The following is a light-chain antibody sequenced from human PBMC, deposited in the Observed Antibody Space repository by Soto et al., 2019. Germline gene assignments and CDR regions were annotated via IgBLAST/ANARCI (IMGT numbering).Light chain of an antibody. CDR3: QQYNNWLPIT. Sequence: EIVMTQSPGTLSVSQGERATLSCRASQSVRSKLAWYQQKPGQAPRLLIYDASTRATGIPARLSGSGSGTEFTLTISSLQSEDFAVYYCQQYNNWLPITFGQGTRLEIK. CDR1: QSVRSK. J-gene: IGKJ5*01. CDR2: DAS. V-gene: IGKV3-15*01.